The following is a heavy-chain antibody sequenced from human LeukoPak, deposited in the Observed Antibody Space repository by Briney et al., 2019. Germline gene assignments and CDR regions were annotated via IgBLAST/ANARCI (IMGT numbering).Heavy chain of an antibody. CDR1: GGSISSSSYY. D-gene: IGHD3-22*01. CDR3: ARDNYYDSSGRRGFDY. CDR2: IYYSGYT. Sequence: SETLSLTCTVSGGSISSSSYYWGWIRQPPGKGLEWIGSIYYSGYTYYNPSLESRVTISVDKSKNQFSLKLSSVTAADTAVYYCARDNYYDSSGRRGFDYWGQGTLVTVSS. V-gene: IGHV4-39*07. J-gene: IGHJ4*02.